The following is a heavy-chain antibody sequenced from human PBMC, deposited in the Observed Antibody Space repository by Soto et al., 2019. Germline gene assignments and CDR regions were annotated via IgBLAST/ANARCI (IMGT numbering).Heavy chain of an antibody. CDR1: GFTFSSYA. D-gene: IGHD2-2*01. CDR3: AKDFECPPTDCSSTSCYVCGAGS. J-gene: IGHJ6*02. Sequence: GGSLRLSCAASGFTFSSYAMSWVRQAPGKGLEWVSAISGSGGSTYYADSVKGRFTISRDNSKNTLYLQMNSLRAEDTAVYYCAKDFECPPTDCSSTSCYVCGAGSWGQGTTVTVSS. V-gene: IGHV3-23*01. CDR2: ISGSGGST.